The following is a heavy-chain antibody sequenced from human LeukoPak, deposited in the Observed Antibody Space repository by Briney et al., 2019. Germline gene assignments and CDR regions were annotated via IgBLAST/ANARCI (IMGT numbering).Heavy chain of an antibody. D-gene: IGHD1-1*01. V-gene: IGHV4-59*08. CDR2: IYYGGST. CDR1: GGSISSYY. J-gene: IGHJ4*02. Sequence: SETLSLTCTVSGGSISSYYWSWIRQPPGKELEWIGYIYYGGSTNYNPSLKSRVTISVDTSKNQFSLKLSSVTAADTAVYYCARLSGHSDYWGQGTLVTVSS. CDR3: ARLSGHSDY.